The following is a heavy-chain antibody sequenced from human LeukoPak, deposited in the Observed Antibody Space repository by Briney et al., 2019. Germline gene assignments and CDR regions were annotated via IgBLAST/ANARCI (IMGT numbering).Heavy chain of an antibody. J-gene: IGHJ4*02. CDR1: GDSVSSNSAA. CDR3: ARVVTATKDFDY. Sequence: SQTLSLTCAISGDSVSSNSAAWHWIRQPPSRGLEWLGRTYYRSKWYNDYAVSVKSRITINPDTSKNQFFLQLNSVTPEDTAVYYCARVVTATKDFDYWGQGTLVTVSS. CDR2: TYYRSKWYN. D-gene: IGHD2-21*02. V-gene: IGHV6-1*01.